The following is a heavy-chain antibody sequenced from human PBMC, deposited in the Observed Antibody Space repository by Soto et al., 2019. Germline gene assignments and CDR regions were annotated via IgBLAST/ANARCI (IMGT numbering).Heavy chain of an antibody. J-gene: IGHJ4*02. CDR2: IYYGGST. Sequence: PSETLSLTCTVSGGSFSPNYWAWIRQPPGKGLEWIGYIYYGGSTNYKPSLKSRVTISVDKSKNQFSLKLSYVTAADTAVYYCANRDYYDSTGYFDYWGPGTLVTVSS. CDR3: ANRDYYDSTGYFDY. CDR1: GGSFSPNY. D-gene: IGHD3-22*01. V-gene: IGHV4-59*12.